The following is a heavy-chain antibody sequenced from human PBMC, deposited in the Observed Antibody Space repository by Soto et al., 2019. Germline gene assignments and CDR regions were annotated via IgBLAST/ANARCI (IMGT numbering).Heavy chain of an antibody. CDR2: IYQSGST. CDR3: ARVPGL. Sequence: QLQLQESGSGLVKPSQTLSLTCAVSGGSISSGGYSWSWIRQPPGKGLEWIGYIYQSGSTYYNPPLKSRVTISVDRSKNQFSLKLSSVTAADTAVYYCARVPGLWGRGTLVTVSS. V-gene: IGHV4-30-2*01. CDR1: GGSISSGGYS. J-gene: IGHJ2*01.